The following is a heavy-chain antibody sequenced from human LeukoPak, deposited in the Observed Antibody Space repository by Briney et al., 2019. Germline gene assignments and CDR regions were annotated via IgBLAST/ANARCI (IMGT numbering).Heavy chain of an antibody. CDR3: AKDPIFSGSYGVFDY. J-gene: IGHJ4*02. V-gene: IGHV3-23*01. CDR2: IMDSGNSI. D-gene: IGHD1-26*01. CDR1: GFTFSSCA. Sequence: GGYPRLSCAASGFTFSSCAMSWVRQAPGKGLEWVSTIMDSGNSIYYADSAEGRFTISRDNSKNTLYLQVNSLRAGDTAVYYCAKDPIFSGSYGVFDYWGLGTLVTVSS.